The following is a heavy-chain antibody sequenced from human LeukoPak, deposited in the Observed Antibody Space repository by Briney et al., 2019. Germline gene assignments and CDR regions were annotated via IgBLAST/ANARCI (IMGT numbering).Heavy chain of an antibody. V-gene: IGHV4-59*08. CDR1: GGSINNYY. CDR2: IYYSGST. D-gene: IGHD6-13*01. CDR3: ARYRRSGSSSTHDY. J-gene: IGHJ4*02. Sequence: KPSETLSLTCTVSGGSINNYYWGWIRQPPGKGLEWIGNIYYSGSTNYNPSLKSRVTISVDTSKNQFSLKLSSVTAADTAVYYCARYRRSGSSSTHDYWGQGTLVTVSS.